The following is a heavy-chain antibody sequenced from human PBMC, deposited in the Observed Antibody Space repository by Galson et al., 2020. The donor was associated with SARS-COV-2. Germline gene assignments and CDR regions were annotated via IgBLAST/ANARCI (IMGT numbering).Heavy chain of an antibody. V-gene: IGHV3-74*01. CDR3: MNWGDA. CDR1: GRTLSSYV. CDR2: MTPDGSTT. J-gene: IGHJ5*02. Sequence: GESLKISCVASGRTLSSYVMHWVRQAPGKGLVWVSRMTPDGSTTTYADFVKGRFTMSRDDAKNTLYLQLNRLTDGDTAVYYCMNWGDAWGQGTLVRVSS. D-gene: IGHD3-16*01.